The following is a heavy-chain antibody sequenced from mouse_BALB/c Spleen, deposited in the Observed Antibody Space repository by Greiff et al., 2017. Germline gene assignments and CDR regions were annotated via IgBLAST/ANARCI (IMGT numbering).Heavy chain of an antibody. Sequence: EVQLQESGPELVKPGASVKISCKASGYSFTGYFMNWVKQSHGKSLEWIGRINPYNGDTFYTQKFKGKATLTVDKSSSTAHMELLRLTSEDSAVYYCGRNGYQRYYYAMEYRGEGRSVTVSS. CDR3: GRNGYQRYYYAMEY. CDR2: INPYNGDT. D-gene: IGHD2-2*01. J-gene: IGHJ4*01. V-gene: IGHV1-37*01. CDR1: GYSFTGYF.